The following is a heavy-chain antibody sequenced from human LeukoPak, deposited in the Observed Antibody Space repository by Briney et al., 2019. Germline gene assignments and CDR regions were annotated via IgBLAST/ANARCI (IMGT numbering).Heavy chain of an antibody. Sequence: SETLSLTCTVSGGSISSYYWSWTRQPPGKGLEWIGYIYYSGSTNYNPSLKSRVTISVDTSKNQFSLKLSSVTAADTAVYYCARGPGADVFGELLSGNWFDPWGEGTLVTVSS. V-gene: IGHV4-59*01. J-gene: IGHJ5*02. CDR2: IYYSGST. CDR1: GGSISSYY. D-gene: IGHD3-10*02. CDR3: ARGPGADVFGELLSGNWFDP.